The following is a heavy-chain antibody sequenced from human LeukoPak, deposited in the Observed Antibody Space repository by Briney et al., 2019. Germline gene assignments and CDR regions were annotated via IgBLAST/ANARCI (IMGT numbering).Heavy chain of an antibody. CDR3: ARGSGSYYVY. J-gene: IGHJ4*02. D-gene: IGHD1-26*01. Sequence: AVNVSCKSSGGTFSPYDLCGVRQAGSREGEWMGGIIPIFGTANYAQKFQGRVTITTDESTSTAYMELSSLRSEDTAVYYCARGSGSYYVYWGQGTLVTVSS. V-gene: IGHV1-69*05. CDR1: GGTFSPYD. CDR2: IIPIFGTA.